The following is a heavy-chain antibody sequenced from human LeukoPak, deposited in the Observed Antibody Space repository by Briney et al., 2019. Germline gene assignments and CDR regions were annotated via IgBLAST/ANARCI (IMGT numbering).Heavy chain of an antibody. J-gene: IGHJ4*02. Sequence: SGGSLRLSCAASGFTFSSYAMRWVRQAPGKGLEWVAVISYDGSNKYYADSVKGRFTISRDNSKNTLYLQMNSLRAEDTAVYYCARDRVGATDYFDYWGQGTLVTVSS. CDR1: GFTFSSYA. D-gene: IGHD1-26*01. CDR3: ARDRVGATDYFDY. CDR2: ISYDGSNK. V-gene: IGHV3-30-3*01.